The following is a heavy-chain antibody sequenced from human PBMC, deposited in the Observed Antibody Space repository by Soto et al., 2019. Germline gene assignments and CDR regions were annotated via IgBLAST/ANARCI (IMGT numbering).Heavy chain of an antibody. D-gene: IGHD4-17*01. J-gene: IGHJ4*02. Sequence: GESLKISCKASGYSFTSYWIGWVRQMPGKGLEWMGIIYPGDSDPRYSPSFQGQVTISADKSISTAYLQWTNLKSSDTAMYYCARAQNYSDSPYYDFWGPGTLVTVSS. CDR1: GYSFTSYW. V-gene: IGHV5-51*01. CDR3: ARAQNYSDSPYYDF. CDR2: IYPGDSDP.